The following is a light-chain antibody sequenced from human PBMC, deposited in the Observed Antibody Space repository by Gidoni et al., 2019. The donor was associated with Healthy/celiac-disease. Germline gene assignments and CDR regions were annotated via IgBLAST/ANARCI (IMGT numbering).Light chain of an antibody. J-gene: IGKJ5*01. CDR1: QDISNY. CDR2: DAS. Sequence: DIQMTQSPSSLSASVGDRVTITCQASQDISNYLNWYQQKPGKAPQLLIYDASNLETGVPSRCSGSGSGTDFTFHISSLQPEDIATYYCQQYDNLPITFGQGTRLEIK. V-gene: IGKV1-33*01. CDR3: QQYDNLPIT.